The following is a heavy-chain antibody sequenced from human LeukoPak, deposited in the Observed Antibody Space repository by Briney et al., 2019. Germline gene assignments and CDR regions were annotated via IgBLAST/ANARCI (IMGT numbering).Heavy chain of an antibody. CDR1: GFTFSSYS. CDR3: AKVINSGFYYYFDY. J-gene: IGHJ4*02. CDR2: ISSSGSYI. V-gene: IGHV3-21*04. Sequence: GGSLRLSCAASGFTFSSYSLNWVRLAPGKGLEWVSSISSSGSYIYYADSVKGRFTISRDNAKNSLYLQMNSLRAEDTAVYYCAKVINSGFYYYFDYWGQGTLVTVSS. D-gene: IGHD3-22*01.